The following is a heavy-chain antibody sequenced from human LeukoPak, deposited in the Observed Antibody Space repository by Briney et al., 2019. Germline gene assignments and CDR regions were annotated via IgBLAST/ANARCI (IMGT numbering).Heavy chain of an antibody. CDR1: GCSISSYY. CDR2: IYHSGST. Sequence: SETLSLTCTVSGCSISSYYWSWIRQPPGKGLEWIGSIYHSGSTNYNPSLKSRVTISVDTSKNQFSLKLRSVTAADTAVYYCARENGYKYDYWGQGTLVTVSS. D-gene: IGHD5-24*01. J-gene: IGHJ4*02. CDR3: ARENGYKYDY. V-gene: IGHV4-59*01.